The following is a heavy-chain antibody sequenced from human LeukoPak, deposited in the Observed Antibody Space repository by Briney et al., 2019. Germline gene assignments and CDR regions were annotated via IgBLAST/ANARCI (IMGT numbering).Heavy chain of an antibody. V-gene: IGHV3-48*04. CDR1: GFPFSNYS. CDR3: AREGKAVAADFDY. J-gene: IGHJ4*02. D-gene: IGHD6-19*01. CDR2: ISSSGSSI. Sequence: VGAPRPSCAASGFPFSNYSINWVRQAPGKGVECVSYISSSGSSIYYADSLKGRFTISRDNAKNSMYLQMNSMRAEDTAVYDCAREGKAVAADFDYWGQGTLVTVSS.